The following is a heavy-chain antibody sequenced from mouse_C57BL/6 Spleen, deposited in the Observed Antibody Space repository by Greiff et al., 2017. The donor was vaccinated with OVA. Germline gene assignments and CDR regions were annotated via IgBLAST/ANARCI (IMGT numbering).Heavy chain of an antibody. J-gene: IGHJ4*01. Sequence: QVQLQQSGAELVRPGASVTLSCKASGYTFTDYEMHWVKQTPVHGLEWIGAIDPETGGTAYNQKFKGKAILTADKSTSTAYMELRSLTSEDSAVYYCTRGDYGSSYAMDDWGQGTSVTVSS. D-gene: IGHD1-1*01. CDR1: GYTFTDYE. CDR3: TRGDYGSSYAMDD. V-gene: IGHV1-15*01. CDR2: IDPETGGT.